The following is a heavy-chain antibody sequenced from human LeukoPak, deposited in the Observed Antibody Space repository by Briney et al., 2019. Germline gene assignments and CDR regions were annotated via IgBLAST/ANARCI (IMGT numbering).Heavy chain of an antibody. CDR2: INPNSGGT. D-gene: IGHD4-17*01. CDR1: GYTFTGYY. CDR3: AREVSTTEAYDY. V-gene: IGHV1-2*02. Sequence: ASVKVSCKASGYTFTGYYMHLVRQAPGQGLEWMGWINPNSGGTNYAQKFQGRVTMTRDTSISTAYMELSRLRSDDTAVYYCAREVSTTEAYDYWGQGTLVTVSS. J-gene: IGHJ4*02.